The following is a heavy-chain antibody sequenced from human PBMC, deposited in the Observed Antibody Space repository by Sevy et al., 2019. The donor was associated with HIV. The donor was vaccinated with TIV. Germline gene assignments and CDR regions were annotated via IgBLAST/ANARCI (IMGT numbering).Heavy chain of an antibody. J-gene: IGHJ4*02. Sequence: SETLSLTCTVSGASISSSGYYWGWIRQPPGKGLEWIASIRYSGSTYYNPSLGSLVTISADASKNQFSVRLKSVTAADTAVYYCAGPSLTYSSGWSYYDHWGQGTVVTVSS. CDR2: IRYSGST. D-gene: IGHD6-19*01. CDR1: GASISSSGYY. V-gene: IGHV4-39*01. CDR3: AGPSLTYSSGWSYYDH.